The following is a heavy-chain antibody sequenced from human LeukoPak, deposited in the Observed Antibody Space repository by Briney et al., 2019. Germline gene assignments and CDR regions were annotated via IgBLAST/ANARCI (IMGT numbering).Heavy chain of an antibody. CDR2: IRSKAYGGTT. CDR3: AKDLLGYQTGGY. CDR1: GFTFGDYA. Sequence: GRSLRLSCTASGFTFGDYAMSWVRQAPGKGLEWVGFIRSKAYGGTTEYAASVKGRFTISRDDSKSIAYLQMNSLKTEDTAVYYCAKDLLGYQTGGYWGQGTLVTVSS. V-gene: IGHV3-49*04. J-gene: IGHJ4*02. D-gene: IGHD2-2*01.